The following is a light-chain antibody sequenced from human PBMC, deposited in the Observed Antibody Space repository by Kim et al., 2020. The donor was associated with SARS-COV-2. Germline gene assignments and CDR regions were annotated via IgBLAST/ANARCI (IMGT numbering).Light chain of an antibody. CDR3: SSYAGSNNYV. J-gene: IGLJ1*01. CDR2: EVS. CDR1: SSDIGGYDY. Sequence: GQSVTISFTGTSSDIGGYDYVSWYQQHPGKAPNLMIYEVSKRPSGVPDRFSGSKSGNTASLTVSGLQAEDEADYYCSSYAGSNNYVFGPGTKVTVL. V-gene: IGLV2-8*01.